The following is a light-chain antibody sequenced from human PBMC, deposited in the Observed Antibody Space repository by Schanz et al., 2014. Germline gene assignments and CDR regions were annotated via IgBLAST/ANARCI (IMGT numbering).Light chain of an antibody. J-gene: IGLJ1*01. Sequence: QSALTQPASVSASPGQSITISCTGTATDIGGTYLVSWYQQNPGEAPKLLILGDNHRPSGVSNRFSGSKSGNTASLTISGLQAEDEADYYCSSYTSSTTPFVFGTGTKLTVL. CDR1: ATDIGGTYL. CDR2: GDN. CDR3: SSYTSSTTPFV. V-gene: IGLV2-14*02.